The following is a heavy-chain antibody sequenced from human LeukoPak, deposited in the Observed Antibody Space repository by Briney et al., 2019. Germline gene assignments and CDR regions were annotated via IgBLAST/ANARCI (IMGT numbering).Heavy chain of an antibody. CDR1: VFYFSSHS. Sequence: GGSLRLSCAASVFYFSSHSMDWVRQTPCKGLEWVTVISNDGSNKYYADSVKGRFTVSRDNSRNTLFLEMNSLRTEDTSVYYCARSGCSSTTCSPEYWGRGTLVSVSS. D-gene: IGHD2-2*01. CDR2: ISNDGSNK. V-gene: IGHV3-30-3*01. CDR3: ARSGCSSTTCSPEY. J-gene: IGHJ4*02.